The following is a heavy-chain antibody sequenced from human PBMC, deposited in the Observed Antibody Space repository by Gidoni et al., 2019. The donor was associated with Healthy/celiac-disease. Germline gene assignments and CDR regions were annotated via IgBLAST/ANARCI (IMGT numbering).Heavy chain of an antibody. CDR2: IYPGDSDT. CDR3: ARNGPYYYDSSGYDPYWFDP. Sequence: EVQLVQSGVEEKKPGESLKISCTGSGYSFPSYWIGWVRQMPGKGLEGMGIIYPGDSDTRYSPSFQGQVSISADTSISTAYLQWSSLKASDTAMYYCARNGPYYYDSSGYDPYWFDPWGQGTLVTVSS. J-gene: IGHJ5*02. CDR1: GYSFPSYW. V-gene: IGHV5-51*01. D-gene: IGHD3-22*01.